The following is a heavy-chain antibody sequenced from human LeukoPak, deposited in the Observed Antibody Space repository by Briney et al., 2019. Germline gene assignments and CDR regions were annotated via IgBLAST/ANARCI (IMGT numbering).Heavy chain of an antibody. D-gene: IGHD5-12*01. J-gene: IGHJ4*02. Sequence: PGGSLRVSCAASGFTFNTHGMHWVRQAPGKGLEWLAAIWFDGSVKHYSDAVKGRFTISRDNSKNTLYLQMNSLRAEDTAVYYCARRGYSGYDYFDYWGQGTLVTVSS. V-gene: IGHV3-33*08. CDR1: GFTFNTHG. CDR3: ARRGYSGYDYFDY. CDR2: IWFDGSVK.